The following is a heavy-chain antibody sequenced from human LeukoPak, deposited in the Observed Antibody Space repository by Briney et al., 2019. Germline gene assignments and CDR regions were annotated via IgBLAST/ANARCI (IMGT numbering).Heavy chain of an antibody. CDR1: GVTFSRYW. CDR3: ASGVGATYDAFDI. J-gene: IGHJ3*02. Sequence: GGALRLLLAGPGVTFSRYWVRWGRQAPGKGVGGGANIKQDGSEKYYVDSVKGRFTISRDNAKNSLYLQMNSLRAEDTAVYYCASGVGATYDAFDIWGQGTMDTVSS. CDR2: IKQDGSEK. D-gene: IGHD1-26*01. V-gene: IGHV3-7*01.